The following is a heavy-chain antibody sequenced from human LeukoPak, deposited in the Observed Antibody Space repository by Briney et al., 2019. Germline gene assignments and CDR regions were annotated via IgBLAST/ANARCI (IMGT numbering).Heavy chain of an antibody. D-gene: IGHD3-16*01. V-gene: IGHV4-59*01. Sequence: TSETLSLTCTVSSGSISNSYWSWIRQPPGKGLGCIGYIYYSGSNNYHPSIKSRVTISKGTSKNQSFSKIGSVAAAGTGVYYWARSRSRLGEFDHWGQGTLVTVSS. CDR3: ARSRSRLGEFDH. CDR2: IYYSGSN. CDR1: SGSISNSY. J-gene: IGHJ5*02.